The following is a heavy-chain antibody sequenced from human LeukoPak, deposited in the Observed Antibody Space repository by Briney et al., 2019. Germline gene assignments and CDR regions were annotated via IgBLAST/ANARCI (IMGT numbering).Heavy chain of an antibody. CDR3: AGSVGGWYYFDY. V-gene: IGHV4-59*01. CDR1: GGSISSYY. CDR2: IYYSGST. D-gene: IGHD6-19*01. J-gene: IGHJ4*02. Sequence: SETLSLTCTVSGGSISSYYWSWIRQPPGKGLEWIGYIYYSGSTNYNPSLKSRVTISVDTSKNQFSLKLSSVTAADTAVYYCAGSVGGWYYFDYWGQGTLVTVSS.